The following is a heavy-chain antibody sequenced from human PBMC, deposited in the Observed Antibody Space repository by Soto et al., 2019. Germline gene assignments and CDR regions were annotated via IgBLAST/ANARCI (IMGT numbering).Heavy chain of an antibody. CDR3: GTMPIVVEPAPMDV. CDR1: GGSISSGDYY. Sequence: TLSLPCTVSGGSISSGDYYWSWIRQPPGKGLEWIGYIYYSGSTSYNASLKSRTSISADPSNNQFSLKLHSLTAADTAVYFCGTMPIVVEPAPMDVWGPGTSVTVSS. V-gene: IGHV4-30-4*01. J-gene: IGHJ6*02. D-gene: IGHD2-2*01. CDR2: IYYSGST.